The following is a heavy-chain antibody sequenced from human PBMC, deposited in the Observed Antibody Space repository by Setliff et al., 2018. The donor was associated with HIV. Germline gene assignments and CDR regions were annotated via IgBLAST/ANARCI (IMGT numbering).Heavy chain of an antibody. V-gene: IGHV4-34*01. D-gene: IGHD1-20*01. CDR2: INHSGST. Sequence: SETLSLTCAVYGGSFSGYYWSWIRQPPGKGLEWIGEINHSGSTNYNSSLKSRVTISVDTSKNQFSLKLSSVTAADTAVYYCARDRYTCYDYWGQGTLVTVSS. CDR1: GGSFSGYY. CDR3: ARDRYTCYDY. J-gene: IGHJ4*02.